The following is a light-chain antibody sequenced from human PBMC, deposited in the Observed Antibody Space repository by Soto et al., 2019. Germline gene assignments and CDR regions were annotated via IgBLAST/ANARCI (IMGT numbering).Light chain of an antibody. V-gene: IGLV2-14*03. Sequence: QSVPTQPSSVSGSPGQSIPISCTGTNNDVGAYDFVSWYQQHPDKAPKLLIYEVSNRPSGVSDRFSGSKSVNTATLTISGLQAEDEADYYCSSHTTSNTRVFGTGTKVTVL. CDR2: EVS. CDR3: SSHTTSNTRV. CDR1: NNDVGAYDF. J-gene: IGLJ1*01.